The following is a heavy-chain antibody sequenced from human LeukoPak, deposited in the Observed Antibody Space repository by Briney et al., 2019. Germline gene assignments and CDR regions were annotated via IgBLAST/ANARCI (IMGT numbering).Heavy chain of an antibody. Sequence: ASVKVSCKASGYTFTSYDINWVRQATGQGLEWMGWMNPNSGNTGYAQKFQGRVTMTRNTSISTAYMELSSLRSEDTAVYYCARGPSVWFGELLSPDYWGQGTLVTVSS. D-gene: IGHD3-10*01. V-gene: IGHV1-8*01. CDR1: GYTFTSYD. CDR2: MNPNSGNT. J-gene: IGHJ4*02. CDR3: ARGPSVWFGELLSPDY.